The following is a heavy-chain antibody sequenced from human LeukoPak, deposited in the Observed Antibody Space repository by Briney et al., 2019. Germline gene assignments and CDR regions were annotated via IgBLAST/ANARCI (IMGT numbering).Heavy chain of an antibody. Sequence: SQTLSLTCSVSGGSISSGGYYWSWIRQHPGRGLQWIGYIHYSGSTFNNPSLKSRVTISVDTSKNQFSLRLSSVTAADTAVYYCARDSSAYNNLDYWGQGTLITVSS. CDR2: IHYSGST. CDR3: ARDSSAYNNLDY. CDR1: GGSISSGGYY. J-gene: IGHJ4*02. D-gene: IGHD3-22*01. V-gene: IGHV4-31*03.